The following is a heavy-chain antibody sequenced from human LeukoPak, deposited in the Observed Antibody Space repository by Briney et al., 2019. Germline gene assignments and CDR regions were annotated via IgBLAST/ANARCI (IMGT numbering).Heavy chain of an antibody. V-gene: IGHV3-66*04. J-gene: IGHJ3*02. Sequence: GGSLRLSCAASGFSVSDNYMNWVRQAPGKGLEWVSVLYSGGFTCYADSVKGRFTVSRDNSKNTLYLHMNSLRAEDTAVYYCARQSGSRGAFDIWGQGTMVIVSS. CDR3: ARQSGSRGAFDI. CDR2: LYSGGFT. D-gene: IGHD3-10*01. CDR1: GFSVSDNY.